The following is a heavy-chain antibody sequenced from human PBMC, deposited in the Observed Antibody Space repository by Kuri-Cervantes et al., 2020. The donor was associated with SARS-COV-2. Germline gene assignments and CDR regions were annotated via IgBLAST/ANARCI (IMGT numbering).Heavy chain of an antibody. Sequence: GESLKISCAASGFTFSSYAMSWVRQAPGKGLEWVSAISGSGGSTYYADSVKGRFTISRDNSKNTLYLQMSSLRAEDTAVYYCVRDRLRHFDIWGQGTMVTVSS. D-gene: IGHD4-17*01. CDR3: VRDRLRHFDI. J-gene: IGHJ3*02. CDR1: GFTFSSYA. V-gene: IGHV3-23*01. CDR2: ISGSGGST.